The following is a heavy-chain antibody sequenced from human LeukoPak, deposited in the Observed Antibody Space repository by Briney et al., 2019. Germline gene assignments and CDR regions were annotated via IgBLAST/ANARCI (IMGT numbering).Heavy chain of an antibody. CDR3: ATEGSYFLTSFDH. V-gene: IGHV1-2*02. CDR1: GYTFTVYN. CDR2: INPRIDET. Sequence: GASVRVSCKTSGYTFTVYNIHWMRLAPGQGLEWMGWINPRIDETTFAPKFQGRVAMTTDTSLTTAYMELSSLTSDGPAVYFCATEGSYFLTSFDHWGLGTLVTVSS. D-gene: IGHD3-10*01. J-gene: IGHJ4*02.